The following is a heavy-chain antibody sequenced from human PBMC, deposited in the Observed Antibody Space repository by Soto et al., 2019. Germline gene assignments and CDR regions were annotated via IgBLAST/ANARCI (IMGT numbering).Heavy chain of an antibody. CDR1: GGSISSYY. Sequence: SETLSLTCTVSGGSISSYYWSWIRQPPGKGLEWIGYIYYSGSTNYNPSLKSRVTISVDTSKNQFSLKLSPVTAADTAVYYCARRYGANFDYWGQGTLVTVSS. D-gene: IGHD4-17*01. CDR2: IYYSGST. CDR3: ARRYGANFDY. V-gene: IGHV4-59*08. J-gene: IGHJ4*02.